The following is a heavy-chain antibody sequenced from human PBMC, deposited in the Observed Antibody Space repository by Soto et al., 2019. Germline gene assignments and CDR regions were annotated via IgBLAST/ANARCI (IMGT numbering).Heavy chain of an antibody. CDR3: SRYNWNDDYYYGMDV. V-gene: IGHV3-49*03. Sequence: GGSLRLSCTASGFTFGDYAMSWFRQAPGKGLEWVGFIRSKASGGTTEDAASVKGRFTISRDDSKSVAYLQMNSLKTEDTAVYYCSRYNWNDDYYYGMDVWGQGTTVTSP. D-gene: IGHD1-20*01. CDR2: IRSKASGGTT. J-gene: IGHJ6*02. CDR1: GFTFGDYA.